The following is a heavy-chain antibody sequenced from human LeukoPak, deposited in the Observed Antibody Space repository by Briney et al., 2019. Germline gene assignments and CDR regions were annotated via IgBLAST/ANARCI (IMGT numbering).Heavy chain of an antibody. Sequence: SETLSLTCTVSGGSISNSLWSWVRQPAGKGLEWIGLISTSRNTNYNPSLKSRVTMSVDTSNKQLSLRLSSVTAADTAVYYCARDLVVPPYNWFDPWGQGTLVTVSS. V-gene: IGHV4-4*07. D-gene: IGHD2-2*01. J-gene: IGHJ5*02. CDR1: GGSISNSL. CDR2: ISTSRNT. CDR3: ARDLVVPPYNWFDP.